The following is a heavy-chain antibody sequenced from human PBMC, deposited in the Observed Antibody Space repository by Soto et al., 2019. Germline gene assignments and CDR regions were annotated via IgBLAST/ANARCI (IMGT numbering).Heavy chain of an antibody. V-gene: IGHV4-31*03. CDR2: IYYSGST. J-gene: IGHJ4*02. D-gene: IGHD6-25*01. Sequence: SETLSLTCTVSGGSISSGGYYWSWIRQHPGKGLEWIGYIYYSGSTYYNPSLKSRVTISVDTSKNQFSLKLSGLRPDDTAVYYCARRKERSGPHYFDYWGQGSQVTVSS. CDR1: GGSISSGGYY. CDR3: ARRKERSGPHYFDY.